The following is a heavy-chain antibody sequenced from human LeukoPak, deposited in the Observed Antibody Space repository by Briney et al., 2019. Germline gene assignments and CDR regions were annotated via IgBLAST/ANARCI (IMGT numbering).Heavy chain of an antibody. CDR3: AREDCSGGSCYPDYYYYYGMDV. Sequence: GGPLRLSCAASGFTFSSYEMNWVRKAPGKGLEWVSYISSSGSTIYYADSVKGRFTISRDNAKNSLYLQMNSLRAEDTAVYYCAREDCSGGSCYPDYYYYYGMDVWGKGTTVTVSS. CDR1: GFTFSSYE. J-gene: IGHJ6*04. V-gene: IGHV3-48*03. D-gene: IGHD2-15*01. CDR2: ISSSGSTI.